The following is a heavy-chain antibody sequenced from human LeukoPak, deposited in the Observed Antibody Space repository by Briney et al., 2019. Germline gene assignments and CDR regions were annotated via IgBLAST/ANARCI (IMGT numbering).Heavy chain of an antibody. CDR1: GGSFSGYY. CDR3: ARAVDYDFWSGYYQRFDY. V-gene: IGHV4-34*01. J-gene: IGHJ4*02. CDR2: INHSGST. D-gene: IGHD3-3*01. Sequence: SETLSLTCAVYGGSFSGYYWSWIRQPPGKGLEWLGEINHSGSTNYNPSLKSRVTISVDTSKNQFSLKLSSVTAADTAVYYCARAVDYDFWSGYYQRFDYWGQGTLVTVSS.